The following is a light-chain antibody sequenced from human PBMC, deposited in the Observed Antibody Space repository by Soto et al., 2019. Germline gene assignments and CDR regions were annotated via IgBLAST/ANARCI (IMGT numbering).Light chain of an antibody. Sequence: QCVLTQTPSRSGTPGQRITISCSGSSSNIGSNPVNWYQQLPRTAPKLLIYGRIQRPSGVPDRFSGSRSGTSASLVISGLQSEDEADYYCAAWDDSLHGHVFGTGTKLTVL. V-gene: IGLV1-44*01. CDR3: AAWDDSLHGHV. J-gene: IGLJ1*01. CDR1: SSNIGSNP. CDR2: GRI.